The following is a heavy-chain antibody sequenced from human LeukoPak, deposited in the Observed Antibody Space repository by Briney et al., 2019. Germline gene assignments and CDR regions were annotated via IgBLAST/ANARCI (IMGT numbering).Heavy chain of an antibody. D-gene: IGHD6-13*01. Sequence: GGSLRLSGAASGFTFNSCAMHWVRQAPGKGLEWVAVVSSDESIKFYGDSVKGRFTISRDNSKNTLYLQMNSLRAEDTALYYCAKDVGSRSNIKNWFDPWGQGTLVTVSS. J-gene: IGHJ5*02. CDR3: AKDVGSRSNIKNWFDP. V-gene: IGHV3-30*18. CDR1: GFTFNSCA. CDR2: VSSDESIK.